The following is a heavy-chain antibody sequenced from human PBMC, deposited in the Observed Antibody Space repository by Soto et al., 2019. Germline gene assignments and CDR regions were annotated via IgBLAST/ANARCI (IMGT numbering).Heavy chain of an antibody. J-gene: IGHJ4*02. CDR1: GYTFTSYY. CDR2: INPSGGST. V-gene: IGHV1-46*01. CDR3: ARVPRGGGYFDY. D-gene: IGHD2-15*01. Sequence: QVQLVQSGAEVKKPGASVKVSCKASGYTFTSYYMHWVRQAPGQGLEWMGKINPSGGSTSYAQKFQGRVTMTRDTSTSTVYMELSSLRSEDTAVYYCARVPRGGGYFDYWGQGTLVTVAS.